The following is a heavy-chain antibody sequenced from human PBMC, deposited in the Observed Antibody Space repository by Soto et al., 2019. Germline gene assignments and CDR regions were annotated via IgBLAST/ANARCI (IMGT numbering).Heavy chain of an antibody. D-gene: IGHD2-21*02. CDR3: AIVGGDLNQPYYYYGMDV. CDR1: GGSISSGGYY. Sequence: PSETLSLTCTVSGGSISSGGYYWSLIRQHPGKGLEWIGYIYYSGSTYYNPSLKSRVTISVDTSKNQFSLKLSSVTAADTAVYYCAIVGGDLNQPYYYYGMDVWGQGTTVTVSS. V-gene: IGHV4-31*03. CDR2: IYYSGST. J-gene: IGHJ6*02.